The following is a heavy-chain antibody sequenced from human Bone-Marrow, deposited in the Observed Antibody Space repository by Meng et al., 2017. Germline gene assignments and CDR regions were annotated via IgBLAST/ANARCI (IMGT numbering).Heavy chain of an antibody. CDR1: AGSISSGTHY. J-gene: IGHJ2*01. CDR2: IDYSGST. V-gene: IGHV4-31*03. D-gene: IGHD4-17*01. Sequence: QVSPEQPDTWRSKPSKPPYLPFTVSAGSISSGTHYWCWSRQHPGKGLEYIGYIDYSGSTYYNPSLKSRVIISVDTSKTQFSLRLNSVTAADTAVYYCASLDGDSSVWYLDLWGRGTLVTVSS. CDR3: ASLDGDSSVWYLDL.